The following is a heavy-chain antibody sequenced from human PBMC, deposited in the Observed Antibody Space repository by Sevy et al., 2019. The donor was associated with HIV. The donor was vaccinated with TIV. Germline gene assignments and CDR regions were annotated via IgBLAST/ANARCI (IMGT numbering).Heavy chain of an antibody. D-gene: IGHD1-26*01. CDR3: ARMRGSYQLFDY. CDR1: GFTFDDYG. J-gene: IGHJ4*02. CDR2: INWNGGST. V-gene: IGHV3-20*04. Sequence: GGSLRLSCAASGFTFDDYGMSWVRQAPGKGLEWVSGINWNGGSTGYADSVKGRFTITRDNAKNSLYLQMNSLRAEDTALYYCARMRGSYQLFDYWGQGTLVTVSS.